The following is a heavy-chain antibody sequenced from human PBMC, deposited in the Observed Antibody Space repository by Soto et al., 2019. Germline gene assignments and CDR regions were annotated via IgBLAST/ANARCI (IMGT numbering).Heavy chain of an antibody. CDR3: ARDQGVSGILNTRTYHYYGLDV. J-gene: IGHJ6*02. V-gene: IGHV1-69*13. D-gene: IGHD1-1*01. Sequence: SVKVSCKASADIFNNHGFTWVRQAPGQGLEWVGGIIPFLHTTNCAQKFQDRVTITADESTNTVYLEVSRLSFEDTAVYYCARDQGVSGILNTRTYHYYGLDVRVQGTTVTVSS. CDR2: IIPFLHTT. CDR1: ADIFNNHG.